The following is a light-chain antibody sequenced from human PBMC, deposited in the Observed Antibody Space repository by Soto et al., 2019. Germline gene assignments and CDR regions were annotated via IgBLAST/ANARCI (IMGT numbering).Light chain of an antibody. CDR1: KLGNNY. CDR3: QAWDSSGAAV. V-gene: IGLV3-1*01. J-gene: IGLJ1*01. Sequence: SYELTQPPSVSVSPRHTASISCSGDKLGNNYVCWYQQKPGQSPVLVIFEDNKRPSGIPERFSGSNSGNTATLTIGGTQAMDEADYYCQAWDSSGAAVFGTGTKVTVL. CDR2: EDN.